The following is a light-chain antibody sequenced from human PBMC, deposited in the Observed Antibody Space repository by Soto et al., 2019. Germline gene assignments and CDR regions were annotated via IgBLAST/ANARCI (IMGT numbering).Light chain of an antibody. Sequence: EIVLTQPPGTLSLSPGERATLSCRASQSVSSYLAWYQQKPGQXHRXXIYDASTRAPGFPARFSGSGSGTECTITISSLQSEDFAVYYCHHYNSWPYTFGQGTKVDIK. CDR3: HHYNSWPYT. CDR1: QSVSSY. J-gene: IGKJ2*01. V-gene: IGKV3-15*01. CDR2: DAS.